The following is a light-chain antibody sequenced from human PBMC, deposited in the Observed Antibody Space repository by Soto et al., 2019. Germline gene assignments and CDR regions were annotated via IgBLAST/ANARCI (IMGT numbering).Light chain of an antibody. CDR2: DVS. CDR3: SSYTSTHIPI. J-gene: IGLJ7*01. V-gene: IGLV2-14*03. Sequence: QSALTQPASVSGSPGQSITISCTGTSSDVGGYDYVSWYQHHPGKAPKLMIFDVSHRPSGVSDRFSGSKSGNTASLTISGLQAEDEADYYCSSYTSTHIPIFGGGTQLTVL. CDR1: SSDVGGYDY.